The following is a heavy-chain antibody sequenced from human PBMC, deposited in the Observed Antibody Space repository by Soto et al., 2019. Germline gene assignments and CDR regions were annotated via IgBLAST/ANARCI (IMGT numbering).Heavy chain of an antibody. D-gene: IGHD2-21*02. J-gene: IGHJ5*02. V-gene: IGHV4-59*08. CDR2: IYYSGST. CDR3: ARSIVVVTARIGFWFDP. CDR1: GGSINSYY. Sequence: SETLSLTCTGSGGSINSYYWSWIRQPPGKGLEWIGYIYYSGSTNYNPSLKSRITISVDTSKNQFSLKLSSVTAADTAVYYCARSIVVVTARIGFWFDPWGQGTLVTV.